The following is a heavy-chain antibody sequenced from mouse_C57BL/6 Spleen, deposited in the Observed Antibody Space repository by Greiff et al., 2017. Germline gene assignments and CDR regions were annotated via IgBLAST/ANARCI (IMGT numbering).Heavy chain of an antibody. CDR1: GFTFSDYY. CDR2: INYDGSST. CDR3: STKGSSWYFDV. J-gene: IGHJ1*03. Sequence: EVKLVESEGGLVQPGSSMKLSCTASGFTFSDYYMAWVRQVPEKGLEWVANINYDGSSTYYLDSLKSRFIISRDDAKNILYPQMSSLKSEDSSTYYYSTKGSSWYFDVWGTGTTVTVSA. V-gene: IGHV5-16*01. D-gene: IGHD1-1*01.